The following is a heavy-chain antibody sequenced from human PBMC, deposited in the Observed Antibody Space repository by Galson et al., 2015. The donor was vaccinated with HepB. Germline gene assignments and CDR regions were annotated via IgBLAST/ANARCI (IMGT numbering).Heavy chain of an antibody. CDR2: ISSSRSTI. D-gene: IGHD6-6*01. J-gene: IGHJ3*02. CDR1: GFTFSSYG. CDR3: ARGGAARPDI. Sequence: SLRLSCAASGFTFSSYGMNWVRQAPGKGLEWVSYISSSRSTINYADSVKGRFTISRDNAKNSLFLQMDSLRVDDTALYYCARGGAARPDIWGQGTMVTVSS. V-gene: IGHV3-48*04.